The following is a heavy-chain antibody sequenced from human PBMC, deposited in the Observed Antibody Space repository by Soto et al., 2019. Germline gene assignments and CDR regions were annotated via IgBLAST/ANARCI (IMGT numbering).Heavy chain of an antibody. D-gene: IGHD5-18*01. J-gene: IGHJ4*02. Sequence: GESVNISGNGSGYSCAGYWVACARQKPGRCLEWMGWIEPSFSQTYYCPSFRGHVTISVTKSIIIVFLQLVSLRAPDTAMYHFVRQISDCDTGPNYQYYFDSWGRGTPGTVSS. V-gene: IGHV5-10-1*01. CDR2: IEPSFSQT. CDR1: GYSCAGYW. CDR3: VRQISDCDTGPNYQYYFDS.